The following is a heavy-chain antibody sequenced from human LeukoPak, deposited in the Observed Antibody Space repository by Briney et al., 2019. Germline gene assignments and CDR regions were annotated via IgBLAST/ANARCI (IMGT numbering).Heavy chain of an antibody. Sequence: ASVNVSCKASGYTFTSYGISWVRQAPAQGVEWMGWISAYNGNTNYTQKPQGRVTMTTDTSTSTAYMELRSLRSDDTAVYYCARDLGYRYDYWGQGTLVTVSS. D-gene: IGHD5-18*01. CDR3: ARDLGYRYDY. V-gene: IGHV1-18*01. CDR1: GYTFTSYG. J-gene: IGHJ4*02. CDR2: ISAYNGNT.